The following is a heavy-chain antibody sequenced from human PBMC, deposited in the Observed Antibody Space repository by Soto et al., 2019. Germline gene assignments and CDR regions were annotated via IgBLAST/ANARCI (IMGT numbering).Heavy chain of an antibody. D-gene: IGHD2-21*02. V-gene: IGHV2-5*02. Sequence: QITLKESGPTLVKPTQTLTPTCTFSGFSLSTSGVGVGWIRQPPGKALEWLALIYWDDDKRYSPSLRSRLTISKGASRNQVVLTMTNMDPVDTATYHCIQSRCGGDCLQSYASHYYYGMDVWGQGTTVTVSS. J-gene: IGHJ6*02. CDR3: IQSRCGGDCLQSYASHYYYGMDV. CDR1: GFSLSTSGVG. CDR2: IYWDDDK.